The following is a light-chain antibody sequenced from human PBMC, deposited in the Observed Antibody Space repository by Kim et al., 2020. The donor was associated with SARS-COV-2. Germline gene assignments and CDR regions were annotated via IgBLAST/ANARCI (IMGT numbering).Light chain of an antibody. Sequence: EIVMTQSPATLSLSPGERATLSCRASQSIRSDLAWYQQKPGQAPRVLIYDASARATGIPARFSGSGSGTELTLTISNLQSEDFAVYYCQQYAYWRTFGQGTRLEIK. CDR1: QSIRSD. J-gene: IGKJ5*01. CDR3: QQYAYWRT. CDR2: DAS. V-gene: IGKV3-15*01.